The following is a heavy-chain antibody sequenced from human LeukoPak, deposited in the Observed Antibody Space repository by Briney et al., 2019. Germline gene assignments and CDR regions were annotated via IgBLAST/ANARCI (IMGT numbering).Heavy chain of an antibody. V-gene: IGHV3-30*18. CDR3: AKVVTLVRGVMGLTIDY. J-gene: IGHJ4*02. D-gene: IGHD3-10*01. CDR1: GFTFSSYG. CDR2: ISYDGSNK. Sequence: GGSLRLSCAASGFTFSSYGMHWVRQAPGKGLEWVAVISYDGSNKYYADSVKGRFTISRDNSKNTLYLQMNSLRAEDTAVYYCAKVVTLVRGVMGLTIDYWGQGTLVTVSS.